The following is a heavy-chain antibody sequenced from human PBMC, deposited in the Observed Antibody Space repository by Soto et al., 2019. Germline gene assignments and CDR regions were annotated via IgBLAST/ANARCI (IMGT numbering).Heavy chain of an antibody. CDR3: TTAHGYGPRLIDY. D-gene: IGHD5-18*01. J-gene: IGHJ4*02. V-gene: IGHV3-15*01. CDR1: GFTFSNAW. Sequence: EVQLVESGGGLVKPGGSLRLSCAASGFTFSNAWMSWVRQAPGKGLEWVGRIKSKTDGGTTDYAAPVKGRFTISRDDSKNTLYLQMNSLKTEDTAVYYCTTAHGYGPRLIDYWGQGTLVTVSS. CDR2: IKSKTDGGTT.